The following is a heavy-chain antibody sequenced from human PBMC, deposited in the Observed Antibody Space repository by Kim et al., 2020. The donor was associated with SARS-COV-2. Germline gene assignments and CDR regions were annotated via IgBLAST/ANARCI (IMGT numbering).Heavy chain of an antibody. J-gene: IGHJ3*01. V-gene: IGHV3-48*02. CDR1: GFTFNTYH. CDR3: ARDNWGFGAGPGAFDV. D-gene: IGHD7-27*01. Sequence: GSLRLSCAASGFTFNTYHFNWVRQAPGKGLEWLSYISPSSNTLYYADSVRGRFTISRDDAKNSLYLQMNSLRDEDMAVYYCARDNWGFGAGPGAFDVWGQGTMVTVSS. CDR2: ISPSSNTL.